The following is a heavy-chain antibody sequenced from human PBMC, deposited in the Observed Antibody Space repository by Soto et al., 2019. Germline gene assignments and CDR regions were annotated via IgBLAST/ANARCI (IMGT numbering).Heavy chain of an antibody. CDR2: ISSDGSIT. V-gene: IGHV3-74*01. CDR3: AREWAGASFDH. D-gene: IGHD1-26*01. CDR1: GFTLSGYW. J-gene: IGHJ4*02. Sequence: GGSLRLSCAASGFTLSGYWMQWVRQAPGKGLVWVSRISSDGSITNYAGSVKGRFTISRDNAKNTLYLQMNSLTAEDTAAYYCAREWAGASFDHWGQGALVTVSS.